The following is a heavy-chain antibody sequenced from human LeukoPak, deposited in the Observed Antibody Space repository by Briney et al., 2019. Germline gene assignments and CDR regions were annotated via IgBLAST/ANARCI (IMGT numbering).Heavy chain of an antibody. CDR2: IYYSGST. Sequence: SETLSLTCTVSGGSISSYYWSWIRQPPGKGLEWIGYIYYSGSTNYNPSLKSRVTISVDTSKNQFSLKLSSVTAAGTAVYYCARARLWFDYWGQGTLVTVSS. CDR3: ARARLWFDY. J-gene: IGHJ4*02. D-gene: IGHD2/OR15-2a*01. CDR1: GGSISSYY. V-gene: IGHV4-59*01.